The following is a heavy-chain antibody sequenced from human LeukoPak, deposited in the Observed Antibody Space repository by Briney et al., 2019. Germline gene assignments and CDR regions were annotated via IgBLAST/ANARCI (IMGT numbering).Heavy chain of an antibody. D-gene: IGHD3-16*01. CDR1: GFPFSSKW. V-gene: IGHV3-7*01. J-gene: IGHJ5*02. CDR3: ASQSYAKFDP. CDR2: IQPDGSEQ. Sequence: GGSLTLSCAASGFPFSSKWMSWVRQAPGKGLEWLGNIQPDGSEQYPVDPVKGRFTISRDNAKNSLFLQMNSLRVEDTAVYYCASQSYAKFDPWGQGTQVTVAS.